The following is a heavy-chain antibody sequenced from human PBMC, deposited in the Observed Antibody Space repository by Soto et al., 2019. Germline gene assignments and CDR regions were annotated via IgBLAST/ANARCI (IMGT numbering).Heavy chain of an antibody. Sequence: SETLSLTCTVSGGSIGSYYWRWIRQPPGKGLEWIGHIYYTGSTNYNPSLKGRVTMSIDTSENQFSLKLRSGTAADTAVYYCARHYFDSSGYYLALGLDVWGQGTTVTVSS. J-gene: IGHJ6*02. D-gene: IGHD3-22*01. CDR3: ARHYFDSSGYYLALGLDV. V-gene: IGHV4-59*12. CDR1: GGSIGSYY. CDR2: IYYTGST.